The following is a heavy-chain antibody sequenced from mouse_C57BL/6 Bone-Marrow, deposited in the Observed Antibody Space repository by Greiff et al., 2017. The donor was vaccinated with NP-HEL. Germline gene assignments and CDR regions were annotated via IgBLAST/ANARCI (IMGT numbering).Heavy chain of an antibody. CDR2: IDPSDSYT. J-gene: IGHJ1*03. V-gene: IGHV1-50*01. CDR1: GYTFTSYW. Sequence: VQLQQPGAELVKPGASVKLSCKASGYTFTSYWMQWVKQRPGQGLEWIGEIDPSDSYTNYNQKFKGKATLTVDTSSSTAYMQLSSLTSEDSAVYYCARWNDGCPLGNFDVWGTGTTVTVSS. CDR3: ARWNDGCPLGNFDV. D-gene: IGHD2-3*01.